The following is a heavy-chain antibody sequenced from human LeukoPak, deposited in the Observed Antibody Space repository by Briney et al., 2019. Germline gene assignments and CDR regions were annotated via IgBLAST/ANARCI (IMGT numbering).Heavy chain of an antibody. CDR2: FYCSGGT. CDR1: GGSISSGGYY. V-gene: IGHV4-31*03. J-gene: IGHJ4*02. Sequence: SETLTLTCTVSGGSISSGGYYWSWIRQHAGKGLEWIGYFYCSGGTNYNPSLKSRVSISVDTSKNQFSLRLNSVTAADTAVYYCATAGYCNGGICYSGFFGYWGQGILVTVSS. CDR3: ATAGYCNGGICYSGFFGY. D-gene: IGHD2-15*01.